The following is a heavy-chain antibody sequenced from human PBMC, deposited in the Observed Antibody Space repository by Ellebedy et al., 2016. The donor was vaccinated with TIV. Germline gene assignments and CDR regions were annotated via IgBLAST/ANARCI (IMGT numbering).Heavy chain of an antibody. V-gene: IGHV3-48*04. D-gene: IGHD3-10*01. CDR1: GFNFSIYA. CDR3: GRGTGTYGGYIDY. J-gene: IGHJ4*02. Sequence: GESLKISCAASGFNFSIYAMHWVRQAPGKGLEWVSHISSSSSTIYYTDSVRGRFTVSRDNGKNSVYLQMNGLRVEDTAVYYCGRGTGTYGGYIDYWGQGILVT. CDR2: ISSSSSTI.